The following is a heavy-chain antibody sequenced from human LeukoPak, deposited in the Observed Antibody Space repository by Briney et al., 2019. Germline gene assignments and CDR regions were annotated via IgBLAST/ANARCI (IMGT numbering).Heavy chain of an antibody. J-gene: IGHJ4*02. CDR3: ASYGGPIYCSSTSCYIPPFDY. CDR2: ISGSGDNT. CDR1: GFTFSSYA. V-gene: IGHV3-23*01. D-gene: IGHD2-2*02. Sequence: GGSLRLSCAASGFTFSSYAMNWVRQAPGKGLEWVSAISGSGDNTYYADSVKGRFTISRDNSKNTLYLQMNSLRAEDTAVYYCASYGGPIYCSSTSCYIPPFDYWGQGTLVTVSS.